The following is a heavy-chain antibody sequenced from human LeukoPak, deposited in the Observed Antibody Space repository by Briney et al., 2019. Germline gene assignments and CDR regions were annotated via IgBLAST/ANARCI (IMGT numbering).Heavy chain of an antibody. Sequence: ASVKVSCKASGYTFDTYGISWVRQAPGQGLEWIGWISADNGNTNCAQKVQGRVTMTTDTSTNTAYMELRSLKSDDTAVYYCARDNSMHERGWWFDPWGQGTLVTVSS. V-gene: IGHV1-18*01. CDR1: GYTFDTYG. D-gene: IGHD1-1*01. J-gene: IGHJ5*02. CDR2: ISADNGNT. CDR3: ARDNSMHERGWWFDP.